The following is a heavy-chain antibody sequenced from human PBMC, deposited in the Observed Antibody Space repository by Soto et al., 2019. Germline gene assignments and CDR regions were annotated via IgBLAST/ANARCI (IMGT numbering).Heavy chain of an antibody. CDR2: IYYSGST. CDR3: AMGGLAKTGFDP. J-gene: IGHJ5*02. D-gene: IGHD1-26*01. Sequence: SETLSLTCTVSGGSISSYYWSWIRQPPGKGLEWIGYIYYSGSTNYNPSLKSRVTISVDTSKNQFSLKLSSVTAADTAVYYCAMGGLAKTGFDPWGQGTLVTVSS. V-gene: IGHV4-59*01. CDR1: GGSISSYY.